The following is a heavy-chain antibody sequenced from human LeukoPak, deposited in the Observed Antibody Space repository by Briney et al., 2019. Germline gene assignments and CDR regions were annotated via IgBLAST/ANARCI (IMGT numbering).Heavy chain of an antibody. CDR3: ARDEIVATTKANYYYYMDV. CDR1: GFTFSSYG. Sequence: GGSLRLSCAASGFTFSSYGMHWVRQAPGKGLEWVAFIRFDGSYKDYADSVKGRFTISRDKSKNTLYLQMNSLRAEDTAVYYCARDEIVATTKANYYYYMDVWGKGTTVTISS. CDR2: IRFDGSYK. D-gene: IGHD5-12*01. V-gene: IGHV3-30*02. J-gene: IGHJ6*03.